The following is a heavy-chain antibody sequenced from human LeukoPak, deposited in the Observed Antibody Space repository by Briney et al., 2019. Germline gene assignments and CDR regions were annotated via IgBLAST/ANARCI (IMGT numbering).Heavy chain of an antibody. CDR2: IYSDGST. Sequence: GGSLRLSCAASGFIVSTNYVTWVRQAPGKGLEWVSVIYSDGSTYYADSVKGRFTISRDNSKNTLYLQINSLRAEDTAVYYCARVARSDAFDIWGQGTMVTVSS. CDR3: ARVARSDAFDI. V-gene: IGHV3-66*01. CDR1: GFIVSTNY. J-gene: IGHJ3*02.